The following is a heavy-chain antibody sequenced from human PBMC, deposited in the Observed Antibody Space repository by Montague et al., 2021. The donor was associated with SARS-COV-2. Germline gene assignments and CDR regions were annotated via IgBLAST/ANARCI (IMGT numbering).Heavy chain of an antibody. J-gene: IGHJ4*02. CDR2: IHYSGST. V-gene: IGHV4-59*08. Sequence: SETLSLTCTVSGGSISSYYWSWIRQPPGKGLEWIGYIHYSGSTNYNPSLKSRVTISMDTSKNQFSLKLSSVTAADTAVYYCARHALGYFDWLNEGYFDYWGQGTLGTVSS. D-gene: IGHD3-9*01. CDR1: GGSISSYY. CDR3: ARHALGYFDWLNEGYFDY.